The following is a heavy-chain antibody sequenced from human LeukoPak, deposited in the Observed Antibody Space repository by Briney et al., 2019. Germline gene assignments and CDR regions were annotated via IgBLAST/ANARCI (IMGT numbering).Heavy chain of an antibody. CDR1: GGSISSGSYS. D-gene: IGHD5-12*01. CDR2: IYPRGST. J-gene: IGHJ4*02. Sequence: PSQTLSLTCAVSGGSISSGSYSWSWIRQPPGKGLEWIGYIYPRGSTYYNPSLKSRVILSLDKSANQFSLNLSSVTAADTAVYYCARDQSGYSNFDYWGQGTLVTVSS. CDR3: ARDQSGYSNFDY. V-gene: IGHV4-30-2*01.